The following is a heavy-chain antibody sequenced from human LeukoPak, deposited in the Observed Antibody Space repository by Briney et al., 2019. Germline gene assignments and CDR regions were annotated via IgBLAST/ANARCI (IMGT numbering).Heavy chain of an antibody. J-gene: IGHJ4*02. CDR3: ARDDSSGYYQDY. CDR1: GFTFSSYS. Sequence: GGSLRLSCAASGFTFSSYSMNWVRQAPGKGLEWVSSISSSSSYIYYADSVKGRFTISRDNAKNSLYLQMSSLRAEDTAVYYCARDDSSGYYQDYWGQGTLVTVSS. D-gene: IGHD3-22*01. V-gene: IGHV3-21*01. CDR2: ISSSSSYI.